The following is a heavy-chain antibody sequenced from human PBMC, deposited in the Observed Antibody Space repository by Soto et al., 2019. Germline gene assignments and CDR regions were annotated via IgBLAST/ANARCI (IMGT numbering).Heavy chain of an antibody. Sequence: SETLSLTCTVSGGSISSVGHYWTWIRQQPGKGLEWIGYIYYSGSTDYNPSLKSRVTISVDRSKNQFSLNLSSVTAADTAIYYCAREIWGYDSSTRYGLDVRGQGTMVTVSS. V-gene: IGHV4-31*03. CDR1: GGSISSVGHY. CDR3: AREIWGYDSSTRYGLDV. CDR2: IYYSGST. J-gene: IGHJ6*02. D-gene: IGHD5-12*01.